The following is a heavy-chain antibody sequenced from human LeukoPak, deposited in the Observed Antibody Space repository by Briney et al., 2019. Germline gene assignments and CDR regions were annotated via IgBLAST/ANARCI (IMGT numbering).Heavy chain of an antibody. D-gene: IGHD3-10*01. CDR1: GFTFSGSA. Sequence: GGSLRLSCAASGFTFSGSAMHWVRQASGKGLEWVGRIRSKANSYATAYAASVKGRFTISRDDSKNTAYQQMNSLKTEDTAVYYCTRRGGEIGFDYWGQGTLVTVSS. V-gene: IGHV3-73*01. J-gene: IGHJ4*02. CDR3: TRRGGEIGFDY. CDR2: IRSKANSYAT.